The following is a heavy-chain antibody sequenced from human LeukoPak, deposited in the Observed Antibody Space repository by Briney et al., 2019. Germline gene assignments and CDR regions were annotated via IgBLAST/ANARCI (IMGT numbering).Heavy chain of an antibody. CDR3: ARALGKMLSALPLDY. J-gene: IGHJ4*02. V-gene: IGHV1-2*02. Sequence: ASVKVSCKASGYTFTGYYMYWVRQAPGQGLEWMGWINPNSGGTNYAQKFQGRVTMTRDTSISTAYMELSRLRSDDTAVYYCARALGKMLSALPLDYWGQGTLVTVSS. D-gene: IGHD2-8*01. CDR2: INPNSGGT. CDR1: GYTFTGYY.